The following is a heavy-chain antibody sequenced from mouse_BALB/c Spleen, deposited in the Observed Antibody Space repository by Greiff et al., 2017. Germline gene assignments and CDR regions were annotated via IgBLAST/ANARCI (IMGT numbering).Heavy chain of an antibody. CDR2: INPSTGYT. V-gene: IGHV1-7*01. CDR3: ARWGWITTRNAMDD. D-gene: IGHD2-4*01. CDR1: GYTFTSYW. Sequence: VQLQQSGAELAKPGASVKMSCKASGYTFTSYWMHWVKQRPGQGLEWIGYINPSTGYTEYNQKFKDKATLTADKSSSTAYMQLSSLTSEDSAVYYCARWGWITTRNAMDDWGQGTSVTVSS. J-gene: IGHJ4*01.